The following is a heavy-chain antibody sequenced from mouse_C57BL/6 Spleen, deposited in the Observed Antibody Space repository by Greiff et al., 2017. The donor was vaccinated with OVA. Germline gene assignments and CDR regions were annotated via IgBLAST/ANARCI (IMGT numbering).Heavy chain of an antibody. CDR1: GSTFSDYG. CDR3: AIDGSGFFDY. Sequence: DVMLVESGGGLVKPGGSLKLSCAASGSTFSDYGMHWVRQAPEKGLEWVAYISSGSSTIYYADTVKGRFTISRDNAKNTLYLQMTSLRSEDTAMYYCAIDGSGFFDYWGQGTTLTVSS. D-gene: IGHD1-1*01. J-gene: IGHJ2*01. CDR2: ISSGSSTI. V-gene: IGHV5-17*01.